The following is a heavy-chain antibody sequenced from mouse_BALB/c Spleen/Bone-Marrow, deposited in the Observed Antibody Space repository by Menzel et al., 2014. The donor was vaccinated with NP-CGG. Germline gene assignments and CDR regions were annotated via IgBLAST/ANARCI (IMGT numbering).Heavy chain of an antibody. CDR3: ARGYDYDFDY. J-gene: IGHJ2*01. D-gene: IGHD2-4*01. V-gene: IGHV5-6-5*01. CDR2: ISIGGSA. Sequence: EVQGVESGGGLVKPGGSLKLSCAASGFTFSNFAMSWVRQTPDKRLEWVASISIGGSAYYPDSVKGRLSISRDNASDILFLQMSSLRSEDTAMYYCARGYDYDFDYWGQGTTLTVSS. CDR1: GFTFSNFA.